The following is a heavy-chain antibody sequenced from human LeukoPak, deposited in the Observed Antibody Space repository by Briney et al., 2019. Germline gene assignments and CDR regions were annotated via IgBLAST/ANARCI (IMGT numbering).Heavy chain of an antibody. CDR3: AGDSCGYDLLYYFDY. Sequence: ASVKVSCKASGYTFTSYGISWVRQAPGQGLEWMGWINPNSGGTNYAQKFQGRVTMTRDTSISTAYMELSRLRSDDTAVYYCAGDSCGYDLLYYFDYWGQGTMVTVSS. J-gene: IGHJ4*02. V-gene: IGHV1-2*02. CDR1: GYTFTSYG. D-gene: IGHD5-12*01. CDR2: INPNSGGT.